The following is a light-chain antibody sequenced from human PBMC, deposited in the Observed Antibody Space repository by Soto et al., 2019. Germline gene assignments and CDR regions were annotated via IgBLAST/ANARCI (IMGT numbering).Light chain of an antibody. CDR3: QQYGTSPRT. Sequence: DMVLTQSPGTLSLSPGERASLSCRASRSFASSYLAWYQQKPGQAPRLLIYAASKRATGIPDRFSGSGSGTDFTLTINRLDPEDFAVYFCQQYGTSPRTFGQGTKVEIK. CDR2: AAS. CDR1: RSFASSY. J-gene: IGKJ1*01. V-gene: IGKV3-20*01.